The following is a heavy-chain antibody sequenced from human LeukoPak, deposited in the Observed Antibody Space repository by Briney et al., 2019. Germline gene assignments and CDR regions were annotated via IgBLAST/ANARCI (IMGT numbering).Heavy chain of an antibody. Sequence: GGSLRLSCAASGFTFGSYAMHWVRQAPGKGLEWVAVISYDGSNKYYADSVKGRFTISRDNSKNTLYLQMNSLRAEDTAVYYCARDKLFGEFPSDYWGQGTLVTVSS. D-gene: IGHD3-10*02. CDR1: GFTFGSYA. J-gene: IGHJ4*02. CDR2: ISYDGSNK. CDR3: ARDKLFGEFPSDY. V-gene: IGHV3-30-3*01.